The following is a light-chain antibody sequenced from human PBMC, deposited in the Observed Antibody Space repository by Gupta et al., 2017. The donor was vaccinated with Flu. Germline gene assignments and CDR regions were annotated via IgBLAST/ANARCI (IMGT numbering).Light chain of an antibody. CDR3: QHHNYSYVT. J-gene: IGKJ1*01. CDR1: QSISNW. V-gene: IGKV1-5*03. CDR2: KAT. Sequence: PSTLSASVGDRVTITCRASQSISNWLDWYQQKPGKAPKLLIYKATTVKSGVPSRFSGRGSGTDFALNISSLQPDDFATYYCQHHNYSYVTFGQGTKVEIK.